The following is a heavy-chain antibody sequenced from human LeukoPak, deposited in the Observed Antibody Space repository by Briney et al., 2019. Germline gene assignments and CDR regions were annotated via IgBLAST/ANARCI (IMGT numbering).Heavy chain of an antibody. CDR1: GGSISSSSYY. V-gene: IGHV4-39*01. J-gene: IGHJ5*02. D-gene: IGHD2-15*01. CDR3: ARHGSDITLRFDP. Sequence: SETLSLTCTVSGGSISSSSYYWGWIRQPPGKGLEWIGSIYYSGSTYYNPSLKSRVTISVDTSKNQFSLKLSSVTAADTVVYYCARHGSDITLRFDPWGQGTLVTVSS. CDR2: IYYSGST.